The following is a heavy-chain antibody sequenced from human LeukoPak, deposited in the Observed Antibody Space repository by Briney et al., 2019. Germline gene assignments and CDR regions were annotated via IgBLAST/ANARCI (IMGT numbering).Heavy chain of an antibody. D-gene: IGHD1-14*01. CDR2: INHSGST. CDR3: ARLGTIGLRKIRPPYLDY. J-gene: IGHJ4*02. Sequence: PSETLSLTCAVYGGSFSGYYWSWIRQPPGKGLEWIGEINHSGSTNYNPSLKSRVTISVDTSKNQFSLKLSSVTAADTAVYYCARLGTIGLRKIRPPYLDYWGQGTLVTVSS. V-gene: IGHV4-34*01. CDR1: GGSFSGYY.